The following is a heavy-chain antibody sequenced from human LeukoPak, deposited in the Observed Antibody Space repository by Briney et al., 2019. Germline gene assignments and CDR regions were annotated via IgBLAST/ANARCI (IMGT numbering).Heavy chain of an antibody. V-gene: IGHV1-46*01. Sequence: GASVKASCKASGYSFTSYYVHWVRQAAGQGLEWMGISNPRGGGANYAQTFQGRVTMTRDTSSNTIYMELSSLRSDDTAVYYCAREATSRLVPASAGKDLDYWGQGTLVTVS. D-gene: IGHD6-13*01. CDR1: GYSFTSYY. CDR2: SNPRGGGA. J-gene: IGHJ4*02. CDR3: AREATSRLVPASAGKDLDY.